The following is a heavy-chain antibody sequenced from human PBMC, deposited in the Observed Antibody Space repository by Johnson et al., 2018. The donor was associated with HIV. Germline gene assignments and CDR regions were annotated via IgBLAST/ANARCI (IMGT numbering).Heavy chain of an antibody. CDR1: GFTFSSYG. CDR2: IHYDGSNT. CDR3: ARVLTMIVVVIGDI. J-gene: IGHJ3*02. Sequence: QVQLVESGGGVVQPGGSLRLSCAASGFTFSSYGMHWVRQAPGKGLEWVAFIHYDGSNTYYADSVKGRFTVARDNSKNTLYLQMNSLRAEDTAIYYCARVLTMIVVVIGDIWGQGTMVTVSS. V-gene: IGHV3-30*02. D-gene: IGHD3-22*01.